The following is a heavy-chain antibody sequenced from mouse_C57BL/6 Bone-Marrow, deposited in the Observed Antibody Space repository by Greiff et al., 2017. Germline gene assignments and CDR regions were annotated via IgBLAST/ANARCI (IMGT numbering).Heavy chain of an antibody. CDR3: ARRRIPHWYFDV. J-gene: IGHJ1*03. V-gene: IGHV5-6*01. CDR1: GFTFSSYG. Sequence: EVQLQESGGDLVKPGGSLKLSCAASGFTFSSYGMSWVRPTPDKRLEWVATISSGGSYTYYPDSVKGRFTISRDNAKNTLYLQMSSLKSEDTAMYYCARRRIPHWYFDVWGTGTTVTVSS. CDR2: ISSGGSYT.